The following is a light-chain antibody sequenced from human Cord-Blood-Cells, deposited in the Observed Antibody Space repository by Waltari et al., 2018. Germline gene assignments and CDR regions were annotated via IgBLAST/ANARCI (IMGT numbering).Light chain of an antibody. J-gene: IGLJ3*02. Sequence: QSALTQPASVSGSPGQSITISCTGTSSDVGSYNLVSWYQQHPGKAPKIMIYEGSKRPSGFSNRFSGSKSGNTASLTISGLQAEDEADYYCCSYAGSSTVFGGGTKLTVL. CDR1: SSDVGSYNL. CDR2: EGS. CDR3: CSYAGSSTV. V-gene: IGLV2-23*01.